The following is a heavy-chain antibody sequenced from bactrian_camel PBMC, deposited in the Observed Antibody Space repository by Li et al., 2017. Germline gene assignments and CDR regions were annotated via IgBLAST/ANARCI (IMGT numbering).Heavy chain of an antibody. CDR3: AADQLYGTCLTCNSIGIT. V-gene: IGHV3-3*01. CDR2: LWIGGATT. CDR1: GGPYTTYC. Sequence: HVQLVESGGGSVQAGGTLRLSCAISGGPYTTYCMGWFRQRPGKDREGLAVLWIGGATTTYADSVKGRFIITRDKAKDLVYLQMNGLQPEDTGIYYCAADQLYGTCLTCNSIGITIGARGPRSPSP. J-gene: IGHJ4*01. D-gene: IGHD6*01.